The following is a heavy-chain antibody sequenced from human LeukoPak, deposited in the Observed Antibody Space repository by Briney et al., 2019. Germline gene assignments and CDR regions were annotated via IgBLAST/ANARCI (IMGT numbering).Heavy chain of an antibody. Sequence: GGSLRLSCAASGFTFSSYEMNWVRQASGKGLEWVSYISNSGSTIYYADSVKGRFAISRDNAKNSLYLQMNSLRAEDTAVYYCARVKGYYGSRSGMDVWGQGTTVTVSS. D-gene: IGHD3-10*01. CDR1: GFTFSSYE. CDR3: ARVKGYYGSRSGMDV. J-gene: IGHJ6*02. CDR2: ISNSGSTI. V-gene: IGHV3-48*03.